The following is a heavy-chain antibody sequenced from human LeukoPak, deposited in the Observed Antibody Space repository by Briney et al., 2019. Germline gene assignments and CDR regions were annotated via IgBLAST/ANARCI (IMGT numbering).Heavy chain of an antibody. CDR1: GFTVSSNY. CDR3: AKGAWAADGPMGNNFAS. V-gene: IGHV3-53*05. Sequence: GGSLRLSCAASGFTVSSNYMSWVRQAPGKGLEWVSVIYSGGSTYYADSVKGRFTISRDNSKNTLYLQMNSLRTEDTSIYFCAKGAWAADGPMGNNFASWGQGSLVTVSS. J-gene: IGHJ4*02. CDR2: IYSGGST. D-gene: IGHD6-13*01.